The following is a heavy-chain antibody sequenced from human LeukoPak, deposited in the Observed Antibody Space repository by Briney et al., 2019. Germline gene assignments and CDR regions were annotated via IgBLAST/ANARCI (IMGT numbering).Heavy chain of an antibody. CDR3: AKDRYSNYGNWFDP. V-gene: IGHV3-23*01. CDR2: ISGSGGST. D-gene: IGHD4-11*01. Sequence: ETLSLTCAVYGGSFSGYYWSWIRQAPGKGLEWVSGISGSGGSTYYADSVKGRFTISRDNSKNTLYLQMISLRAEDTAVYYCAKDRYSNYGNWFDPWGQGTLVTVFS. CDR1: GGSFSGYY. J-gene: IGHJ5*02.